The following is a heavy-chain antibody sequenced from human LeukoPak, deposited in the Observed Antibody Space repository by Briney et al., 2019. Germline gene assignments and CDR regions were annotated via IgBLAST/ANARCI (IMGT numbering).Heavy chain of an antibody. CDR1: GFTFGDHA. CDR3: TRVRSGNDFDY. V-gene: IGHV3-49*04. CDR2: IRSIGYGGTT. J-gene: IGHJ4*02. D-gene: IGHD3-10*01. Sequence: QPGRSLRLSCSASGFTFGDHAMSWVRQAPGKGLEWVGFIRSIGYGGTTEYGASVEGRFSLSRDDSKSFVYLQMSSLKAEDTAVYYCTRVRSGNDFDYWGQGTLVIVCS.